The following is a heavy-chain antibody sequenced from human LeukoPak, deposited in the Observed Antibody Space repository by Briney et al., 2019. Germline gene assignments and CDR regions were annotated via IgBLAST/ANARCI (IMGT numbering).Heavy chain of an antibody. D-gene: IGHD3-22*01. Sequence: GASVKVSCKASGYTFTSYDINWVRQATGQGLEWMGWMNPNSGNTGYAQKFQGRVTMTRNTSISTAYMELSSLRSEDTAVYYCARAASNSSGYYFLYYFDYWGQGTPVTVSS. V-gene: IGHV1-8*01. CDR2: MNPNSGNT. CDR3: ARAASNSSGYYFLYYFDY. J-gene: IGHJ4*02. CDR1: GYTFTSYD.